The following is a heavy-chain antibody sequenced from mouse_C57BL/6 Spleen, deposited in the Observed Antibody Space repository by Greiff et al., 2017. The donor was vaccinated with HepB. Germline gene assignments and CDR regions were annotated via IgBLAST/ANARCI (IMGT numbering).Heavy chain of an antibody. Sequence: EVKLLESGGDLVKPGGSLKLSCAASGFTFSSYGMSWVRQTPDKRLEWVATISIGGSYTYCPDSVKRRFTISRDNAKNTLYLQMSSLKSEDTAMYYCARHYYSNGYYAMDYWGQGTSVTVSS. V-gene: IGHV5-6*01. CDR1: GFTFSSYG. J-gene: IGHJ4*01. D-gene: IGHD2-5*01. CDR3: ARHYYSNGYYAMDY. CDR2: ISIGGSYT.